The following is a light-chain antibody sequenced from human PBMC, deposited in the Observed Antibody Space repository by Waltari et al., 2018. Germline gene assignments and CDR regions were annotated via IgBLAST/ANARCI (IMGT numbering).Light chain of an antibody. Sequence: SYVLTQLSSMSVTPGQTARIVCGGRHIGTKAVHWYQRKAGQAPLLVLHDDDTRPSGIPDRFSGTNSGDTVTLTISGVEAEDEADYFCQVWDSHTVVFGGGTNLTVL. CDR2: DDD. CDR1: HIGTKA. CDR3: QVWDSHTVV. V-gene: IGLV3-21*02. J-gene: IGLJ2*01.